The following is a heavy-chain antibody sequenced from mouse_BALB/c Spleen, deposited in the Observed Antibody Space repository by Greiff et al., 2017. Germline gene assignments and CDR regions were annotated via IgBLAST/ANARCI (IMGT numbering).Heavy chain of an antibody. CDR1: GFTFSSYG. CDR3: ARLTGSYDGYAMDY. Sequence: EVQRVESGGDLVKPGGSLKLSCAASGFTFSSYGMSWVRQTPDKRLEWVATISSGGSYTYYPDSVKGRFTISRDNAKNTLYLQMSSLKSEDTAMYYCARLTGSYDGYAMDYWGQGTSVTVSS. D-gene: IGHD2-3*01. CDR2: ISSGGSYT. J-gene: IGHJ4*01. V-gene: IGHV5-6*01.